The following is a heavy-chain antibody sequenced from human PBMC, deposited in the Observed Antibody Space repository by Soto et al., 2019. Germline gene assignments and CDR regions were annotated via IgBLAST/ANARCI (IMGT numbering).Heavy chain of an antibody. Sequence: PSETLSLTCAVYGGSFSGYYWSWIRQPPGKGLEWIGEINHSGSTNYNPSLKSRVTISVDTSKNQFSLKLSSVTAADTAVYYCARDYGDYERYFDYWGQGTLVTVSS. D-gene: IGHD4-17*01. CDR3: ARDYGDYERYFDY. V-gene: IGHV4-34*01. CDR1: GGSFSGYY. CDR2: INHSGST. J-gene: IGHJ4*02.